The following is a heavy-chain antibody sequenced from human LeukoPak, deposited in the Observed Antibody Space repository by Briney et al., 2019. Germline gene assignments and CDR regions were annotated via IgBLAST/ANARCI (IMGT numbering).Heavy chain of an antibody. J-gene: IGHJ4*02. V-gene: IGHV3-15*01. CDR1: GFTFSDSW. Sequence: GGSLRLSCVASGFTFSDSWMSWVRQAPGKGLEWVGHIKSKGDGGTTDYGAPVEGRFTISRDVAENTVYLQMISLRTEDTAIYFCTTGSLDWGQGTLVTVSS. CDR3: TTGSLD. CDR2: IKSKGDGGTT.